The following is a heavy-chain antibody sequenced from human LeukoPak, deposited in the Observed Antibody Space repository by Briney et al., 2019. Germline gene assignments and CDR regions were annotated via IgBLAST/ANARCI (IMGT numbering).Heavy chain of an antibody. CDR3: ARVEAGYSSGWPNGY. D-gene: IGHD6-19*01. V-gene: IGHV1-8*01. J-gene: IGHJ6*01. Sequence: GASVKVSCKASGYTFTSYDINWVRQATGQGLEWMGWTNPNSGNTGYAQKFQGRVTMTRNTSISTAYMELSSLRSEDTAVYYCARVEAGYSSGWPNGYWGQGTTVTVSA. CDR2: TNPNSGNT. CDR1: GYTFTSYD.